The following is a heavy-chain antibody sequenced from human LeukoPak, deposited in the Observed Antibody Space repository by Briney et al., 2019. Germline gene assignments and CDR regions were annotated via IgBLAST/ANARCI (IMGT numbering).Heavy chain of an antibody. D-gene: IGHD3-22*01. J-gene: IGHJ4*02. CDR2: IYYSGST. CDR3: VGSSGWLFGY. Sequence: PSETLSLTCTVSGGSISSSSYYWGWIRQPPGKGLEWIGSIYYSGSTYYNPSLKSRVTISVDTSKNQFSLKLSSVTAADTAVYYCVGSSGWLFGYWGQGTLVTVSS. V-gene: IGHV4-39*01. CDR1: GGSISSSSYY.